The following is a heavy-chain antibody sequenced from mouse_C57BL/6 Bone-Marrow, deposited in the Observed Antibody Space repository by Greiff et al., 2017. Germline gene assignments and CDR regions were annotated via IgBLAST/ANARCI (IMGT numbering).Heavy chain of an antibody. Sequence: VQLQQPGAELVKPGASVKMSCKASGYTFTSYWITWVKQRPGQGLEWIGDIYPGSGSTNYNEKFKSKATLTVDTSSSTAYMQLSSLTSEDSAVYYCARDYYGSSYGWYFDVWGTGTTVTVSS. CDR1: GYTFTSYW. D-gene: IGHD1-1*01. V-gene: IGHV1-55*01. J-gene: IGHJ1*03. CDR3: ARDYYGSSYGWYFDV. CDR2: IYPGSGST.